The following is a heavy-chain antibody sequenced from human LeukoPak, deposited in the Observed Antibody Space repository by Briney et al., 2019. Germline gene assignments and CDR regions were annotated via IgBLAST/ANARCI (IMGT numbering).Heavy chain of an antibody. J-gene: IGHJ5*02. CDR2: IYYSGST. Sequence: PSETLSLTCTVSGGSISSSSYYWGWIRQPPVKGLEWIGSIYYSGSTYYNPSLKSRVTISVDTSKNQFSLKLSSVTAADTAVYYCARQFYSSGWYVSGEFDPWGQGTLVTVSS. CDR1: GGSISSSSYY. V-gene: IGHV4-39*01. CDR3: ARQFYSSGWYVSGEFDP. D-gene: IGHD6-13*01.